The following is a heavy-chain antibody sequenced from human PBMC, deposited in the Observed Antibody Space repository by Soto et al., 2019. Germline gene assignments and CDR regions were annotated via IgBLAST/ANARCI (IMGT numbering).Heavy chain of an antibody. Sequence: SETLSLTCAVYGGSFRGYYWSWIRQPPGKGLEWIGEINHSGSTNYNPSLKSRVTISVDTSKNQFSLKLSSVTAADTAVYYCARGTVTTKAFDIWGQGTMVTVSS. CDR1: GGSFRGYY. J-gene: IGHJ3*02. CDR2: INHSGST. CDR3: ARGTVTTKAFDI. D-gene: IGHD4-17*01. V-gene: IGHV4-34*01.